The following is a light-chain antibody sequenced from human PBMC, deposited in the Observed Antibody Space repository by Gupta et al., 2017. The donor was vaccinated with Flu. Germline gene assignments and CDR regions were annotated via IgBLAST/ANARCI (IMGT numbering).Light chain of an antibody. Sequence: QSVLTQPPSPSGTPRPRVTISCSGSSSNIGSNYVYWYQQLPGTAPKLLIYRNNQRPSGVPDRFSGSKSGTSASLAISGLRSEDEADFYCAAWDDSLSGPSWVFGGGTKLTVL. CDR1: SSNIGSNY. CDR2: RNN. CDR3: AAWDDSLSGPSWV. J-gene: IGLJ3*02. V-gene: IGLV1-47*01.